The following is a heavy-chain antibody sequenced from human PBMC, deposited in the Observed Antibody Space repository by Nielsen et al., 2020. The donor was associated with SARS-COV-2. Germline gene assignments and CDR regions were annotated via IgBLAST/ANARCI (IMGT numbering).Heavy chain of an antibody. Sequence: GGSLRLSCAASGFTFSSSWMSWVRQAPGKGLEWVANIKQDGSEKYYVDSVKGRFTISRDNAKNALYLQMNSLRAEDTAVYYCARDRGLWFGELFVYWGQGTLVTVSS. D-gene: IGHD3-10*01. J-gene: IGHJ4*02. CDR1: GFTFSSSW. CDR2: IKQDGSEK. CDR3: ARDRGLWFGELFVY. V-gene: IGHV3-7*01.